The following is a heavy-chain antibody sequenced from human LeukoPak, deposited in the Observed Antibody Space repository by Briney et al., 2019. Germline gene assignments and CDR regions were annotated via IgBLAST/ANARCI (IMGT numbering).Heavy chain of an antibody. J-gene: IGHJ4*02. Sequence: ASVKVSCKASGYTFTSYAMHWVRQAPGQRLEWMGWINAGNGNTKYSQKFQGRVTITRDTPASTAYMELSSLRSEDTAVYYCARDAPLLWFGEFVFDYWGQGTLVTVSS. V-gene: IGHV1-3*01. CDR3: ARDAPLLWFGEFVFDY. CDR1: GYTFTSYA. CDR2: INAGNGNT. D-gene: IGHD3-10*01.